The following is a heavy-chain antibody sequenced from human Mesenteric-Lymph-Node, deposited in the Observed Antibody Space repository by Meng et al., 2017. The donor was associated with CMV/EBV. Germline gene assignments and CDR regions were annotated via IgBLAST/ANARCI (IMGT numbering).Heavy chain of an antibody. CDR2: ISSSSSTI. Sequence: GGSLRLSCAASGFTFSSYSMNWVRQAPGKGLEWVSYISSSSSTIYYADSVKGRFTISRDNAKNSLYLQMNSLRAEDTAIYYCAKDCNLRGTNPQGYFDYWGQGTLVTVSS. J-gene: IGHJ4*02. D-gene: IGHD2-15*01. CDR3: AKDCNLRGTNPQGYFDY. V-gene: IGHV3-48*04. CDR1: GFTFSSYS.